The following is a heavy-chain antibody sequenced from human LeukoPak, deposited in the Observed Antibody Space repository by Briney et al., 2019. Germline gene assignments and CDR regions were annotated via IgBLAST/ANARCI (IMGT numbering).Heavy chain of an antibody. D-gene: IGHD5-12*01. CDR3: ASPYSGYDYNFDH. J-gene: IGHJ4*02. V-gene: IGHV3-64D*06. Sequence: GGSLRLSCSASGFTFSSYAMHWVRQAPGKGLEYVSSISSNGGSTYYADSVKGRFTISRANSKNTLFLQMSSLRTEDTAVYYCASPYSGYDYNFDHWGQGTLVTVSS. CDR1: GFTFSSYA. CDR2: ISSNGGST.